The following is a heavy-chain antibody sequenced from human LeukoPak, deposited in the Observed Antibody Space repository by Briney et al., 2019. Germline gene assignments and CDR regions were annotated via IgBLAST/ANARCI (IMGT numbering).Heavy chain of an antibody. CDR3: ARSSSSWPPGYYYYGMDV. CDR1: GGSISSSSYY. V-gene: IGHV4-39*01. CDR2: IYYSGST. J-gene: IGHJ6*02. D-gene: IGHD6-13*01. Sequence: SETLSLTCTVSGGSISSSSYYWGWIRQPPGKGLEWIGSIYYSGSTYYNPSLKSRVTISVDTSKNQFSLKLSSVTAADTAVYYCARSSSSWPPGYYYYGMDVWGQGTTVTVSS.